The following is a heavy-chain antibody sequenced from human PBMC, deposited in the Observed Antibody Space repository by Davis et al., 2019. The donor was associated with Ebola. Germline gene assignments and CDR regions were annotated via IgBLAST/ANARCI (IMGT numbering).Heavy chain of an antibody. CDR3: ASLYGSGSAI. Sequence: LGGSLRLSCAASGFTFSSYGMHWVRQAPGKGLEWVAFIRYDGSNKYYADSVKGRFTISRDNSKNTLYLQMGSLRAEDMAVYYCASLYGSGSAIWGQGTLVTVSS. J-gene: IGHJ4*02. CDR2: IRYDGSNK. D-gene: IGHD3-10*01. V-gene: IGHV3-30*02. CDR1: GFTFSSYG.